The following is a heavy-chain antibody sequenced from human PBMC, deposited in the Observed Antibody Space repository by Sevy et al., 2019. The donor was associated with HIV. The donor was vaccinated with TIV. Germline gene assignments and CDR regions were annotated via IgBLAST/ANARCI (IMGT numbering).Heavy chain of an antibody. J-gene: IGHJ4*02. V-gene: IGHV1-69*13. CDR2: IIPIFGTA. CDR3: ASSNYGSGSSGDY. Sequence: ASVKVSCKASGGTFSSYAISWVRQAPGQGLEWMGGIIPIFGTANYAQKFQGRVTITADESTSTAYMELGSLRSEDTAVYYCASSNYGSGSSGDYWGQGTLVTVSS. D-gene: IGHD3-10*01. CDR1: GGTFSSYA.